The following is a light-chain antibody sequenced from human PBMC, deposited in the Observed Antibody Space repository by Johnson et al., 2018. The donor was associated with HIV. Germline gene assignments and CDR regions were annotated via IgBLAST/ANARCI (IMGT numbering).Light chain of an antibody. V-gene: IGLV1-51*02. CDR2: ENN. J-gene: IGLJ1*01. CDR3: GTWDSSLSAGDV. CDR1: GSNIGNNY. Sequence: QSVLTQSPSVSAAPGQKVTISCSGSGSNIGNNYVSWYQQLPGSAPKLLIYENNKRPSGIPGRFSGSKSGTSATLGITGLQTGDEADYYCGTWDSSLSAGDVVGTGTKVTVL.